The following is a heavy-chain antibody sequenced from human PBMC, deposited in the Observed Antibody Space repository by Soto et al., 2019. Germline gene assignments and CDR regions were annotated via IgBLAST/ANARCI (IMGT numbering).Heavy chain of an antibody. CDR3: ARVGPYASGTYSFRHDRLDP. Sequence: EVQLVESGGRLVQPGGSLRLSCAASGFTVSSSQMTWVRQAPGKGLEWVSVIFIGGTTQYAVSVKGRFTISTDKSENTMYLQMNSLRAEDTAVYYCARVGPYASGTYSFRHDRLDPWGQGNQVTVSP. V-gene: IGHV3-53*01. D-gene: IGHD3-10*01. J-gene: IGHJ5*02. CDR2: IFIGGTT. CDR1: GFTVSSSQ.